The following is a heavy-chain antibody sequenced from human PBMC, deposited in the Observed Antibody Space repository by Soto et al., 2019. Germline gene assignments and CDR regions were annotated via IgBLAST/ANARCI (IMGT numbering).Heavy chain of an antibody. D-gene: IGHD2-2*01. CDR1: GGSFSGYY. Sequence: SETLSLTCAVYGGSFSGYYWSWIRQPPGKGLEWIGEINHSGSTNYNPSLKSRVTISVDTSKNQFSLKLSSVTAADTAVYYCARGEGYCSSTSCSGDYWGQGTLVTVS. J-gene: IGHJ4*02. CDR2: INHSGST. V-gene: IGHV4-34*01. CDR3: ARGEGYCSSTSCSGDY.